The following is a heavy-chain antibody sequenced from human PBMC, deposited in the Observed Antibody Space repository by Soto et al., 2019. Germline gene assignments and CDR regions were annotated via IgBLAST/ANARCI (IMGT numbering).Heavy chain of an antibody. CDR3: VRWWNGFDY. Sequence: QVRLVESGGDLVQPGGSLRLSCVGSGFIFGDYAMGWIRQAPGKGLEWISYISLSGYVTLDADSVKGRFTFSRDNAKNSIYVEMNSLTPGDTAVYYCVRWWNGFDYWGQGTLVTVSS. CDR2: ISLSGYVT. J-gene: IGHJ4*02. CDR1: GFIFGDYA. D-gene: IGHD1-1*01. V-gene: IGHV3-11*01.